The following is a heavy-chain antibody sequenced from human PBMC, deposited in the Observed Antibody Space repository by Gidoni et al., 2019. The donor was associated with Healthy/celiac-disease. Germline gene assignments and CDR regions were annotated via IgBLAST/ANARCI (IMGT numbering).Heavy chain of an antibody. V-gene: IGHV3-21*01. J-gene: IGHJ3*02. CDR1: GFPFSSSS. CDR2: MSLSISDI. CDR3: ARCTVRGNAFDI. Sequence: EWQLVGSGGGLVTPGGSLSPSCATPGFPFSSSSMTWVRQAPGKGLGGVSTMSLSISDIYYADTVKSRFTIARDNAKNSPYLQMNSLRGEDTAVYDLARCTVRGNAFDIWGQGTMVTVSS. D-gene: IGHD4-17*01.